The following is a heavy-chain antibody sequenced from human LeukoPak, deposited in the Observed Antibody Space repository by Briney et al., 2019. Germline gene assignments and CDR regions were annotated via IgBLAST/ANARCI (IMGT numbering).Heavy chain of an antibody. CDR2: ISYDGSNK. Sequence: PGGSLRLSCAASGFTFGSYAMHWVRQAPGEGLEWVAAISYDGSNKYYADSVKGRFTISRDNSKNTLYLQVNSLRAEDTAVYYCAREDYTTAWYYFDYWGQGTLVTVSS. V-gene: IGHV3-30*04. CDR3: AREDYTTAWYYFDY. J-gene: IGHJ4*02. CDR1: GFTFGSYA. D-gene: IGHD3-3*01.